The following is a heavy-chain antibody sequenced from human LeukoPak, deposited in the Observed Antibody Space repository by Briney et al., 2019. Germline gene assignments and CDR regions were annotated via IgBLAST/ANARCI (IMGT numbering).Heavy chain of an antibody. D-gene: IGHD4-17*01. CDR2: ISWNSGSI. CDR1: GFTFDDYA. CDR3: AKAGSDYFY. V-gene: IGHV3-9*01. J-gene: IGHJ4*02. Sequence: GGSLRLSCAASGFTFDDYAMHWVRQAPGKGLEWVSGISWNSGSIGYADSVKGRFTISRDNAKNSLYLQMNSLRAEDTALYYCAKAGSDYFYWGQGTLVTVSS.